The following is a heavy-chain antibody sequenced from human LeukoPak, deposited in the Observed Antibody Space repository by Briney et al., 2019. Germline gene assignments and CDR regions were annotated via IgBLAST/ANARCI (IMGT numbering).Heavy chain of an antibody. CDR1: GGSFSGYY. CDR3: AAYYDYVWGSYRYNYYFDY. V-gene: IGHV4-31*11. J-gene: IGHJ4*02. Sequence: SETLSLTCGVYGGSFSGYYWSWIRQHPGKGLEWIGYIYYSGSTYYNPSLKGRVTISVDTSKNQFSLKLSSVTAADTAVYYCAAYYDYVWGSYRYNYYFDYWGQGTLVTVSS. D-gene: IGHD3-16*02. CDR2: IYYSGST.